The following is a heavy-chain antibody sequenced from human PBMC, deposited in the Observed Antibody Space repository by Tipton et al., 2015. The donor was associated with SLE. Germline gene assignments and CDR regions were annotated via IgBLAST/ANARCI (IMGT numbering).Heavy chain of an antibody. V-gene: IGHV4-39*07. Sequence: TLSLTCTVSGSSISSYTYYWGWIRQPPGKGLEWVGTVYYTGNTFYNPSLKSRVTISVDTSKNQFSLNLSSVTAADTAVYYCARDEYRYDTTGYHLLGHFDFWGQGTLVTVSS. J-gene: IGHJ4*02. CDR3: ARDEYRYDTTGYHLLGHFDF. D-gene: IGHD3-22*01. CDR2: VYYTGNT. CDR1: GSSISSYTYY.